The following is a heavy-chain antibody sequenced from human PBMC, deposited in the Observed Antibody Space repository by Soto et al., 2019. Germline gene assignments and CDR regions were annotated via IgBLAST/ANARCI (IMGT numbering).Heavy chain of an antibody. V-gene: IGHV1-69*13. D-gene: IGHD1-1*01. CDR3: AREPRPQVWNDDVNWFDP. J-gene: IGHJ5*02. Sequence: ASVKVSCKASGGTFSSYAISWVRQAPGQGLEWMGGIIPIFGTANYAQKFQGRVTITADESTSTAYMELSSLRSEDTAVYYCAREPRPQVWNDDVNWFDPWGQGTLVTVSS. CDR1: GGTFSSYA. CDR2: IIPIFGTA.